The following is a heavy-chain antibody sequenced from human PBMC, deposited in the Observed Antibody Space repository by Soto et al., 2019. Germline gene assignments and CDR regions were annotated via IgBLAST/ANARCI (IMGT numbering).Heavy chain of an antibody. Sequence: QVQLVESGGGVVQPGRSLRLSCAASGFTFSSYGMHWVRQAPGKGLEWVAVISYDGSNKYYADSVKGRFTISRDNSKNTLYLQMNSLRAEDTAVYYCAKESLPGGPLYAFDIWGQGTMVTVSS. J-gene: IGHJ3*02. CDR3: AKESLPGGPLYAFDI. V-gene: IGHV3-30*18. D-gene: IGHD2-15*01. CDR2: ISYDGSNK. CDR1: GFTFSSYG.